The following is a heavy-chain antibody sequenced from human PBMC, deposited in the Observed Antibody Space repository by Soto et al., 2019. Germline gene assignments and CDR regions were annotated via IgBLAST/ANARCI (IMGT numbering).Heavy chain of an antibody. CDR2: ISGTGVPT. J-gene: IGHJ5*02. Sequence: EVQLLESGGGLVQPGGSLRLSCAASGFAFSTYAMSWVRQAPGKGLECISLISGTGVPTLYAESVKGRFSVSRDNSKDTLFLEINNLRVDDTAIYYCAKSFCSGSSCFFLWVDPWGPGTLFTVSS. CDR3: AKSFCSGSSCFFLWVDP. D-gene: IGHD2-2*01. CDR1: GFAFSTYA. V-gene: IGHV3-23*01.